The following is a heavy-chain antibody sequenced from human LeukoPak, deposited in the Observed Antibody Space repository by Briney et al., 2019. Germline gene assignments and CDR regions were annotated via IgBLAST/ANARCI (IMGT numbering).Heavy chain of an antibody. CDR2: INPNSGGT. Sequence: ASVKVSCKAYGYTFTGYYMHWVRQAPGQGLEWMGWINPNSGGTNYAQKFQGWVTMTRDTSISTAYMELSRLRSDDTAVYYCARVATSRTGYFDYWGQGTLVTVSS. D-gene: IGHD3/OR15-3a*01. J-gene: IGHJ4*02. CDR3: ARVATSRTGYFDY. V-gene: IGHV1-2*04. CDR1: GYTFTGYY.